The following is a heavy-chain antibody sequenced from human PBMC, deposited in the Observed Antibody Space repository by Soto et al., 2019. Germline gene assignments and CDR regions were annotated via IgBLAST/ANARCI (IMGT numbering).Heavy chain of an antibody. Sequence: ASVKVSCKASGYTFTSYAMHWVRQAPGQRLEWMGWINAGNGNTKYSQKFQGRVTITRDTSASTAYMELSSLRSEDTAVYYCATPGRSYYDSSGYFSEYFQHWGQGTLVTVSS. V-gene: IGHV1-3*01. J-gene: IGHJ1*01. CDR1: GYTFTSYA. CDR2: INAGNGNT. D-gene: IGHD3-22*01. CDR3: ATPGRSYYDSSGYFSEYFQH.